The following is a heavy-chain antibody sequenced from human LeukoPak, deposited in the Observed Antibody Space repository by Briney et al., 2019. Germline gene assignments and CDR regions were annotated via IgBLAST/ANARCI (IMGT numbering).Heavy chain of an antibody. CDR1: GGSISSSSYY. CDR3: ARDPTYFDWARRAFDI. V-gene: IGHV4-39*07. Sequence: SETLSLTCTVSGGSISSSSYYWGWIRQPPGKGLEWIGSIYYSGSTYYNPSLKSRVTISVDTSKNQFSLKLSSVTAADTAVYYCARDPTYFDWARRAFDIWGQGTMVTVSS. J-gene: IGHJ3*02. D-gene: IGHD3-9*01. CDR2: IYYSGST.